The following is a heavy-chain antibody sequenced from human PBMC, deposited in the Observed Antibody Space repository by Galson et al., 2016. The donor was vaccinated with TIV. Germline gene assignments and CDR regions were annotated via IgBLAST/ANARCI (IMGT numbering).Heavy chain of an antibody. V-gene: IGHV1-69*13. CDR1: GGIFRSDA. Sequence: SVKVSCKVSGGIFRSDAISWVRQAPGQGLEWMGRIIAIFGTANYAQKFQGRVTITADESTNTVYLELSSLTSEDTAVYYCARLPSYYGSGNHWFDPWGQGTLVTASS. J-gene: IGHJ5*02. CDR2: IIAIFGTA. D-gene: IGHD3-10*01. CDR3: ARLPSYYGSGNHWFDP.